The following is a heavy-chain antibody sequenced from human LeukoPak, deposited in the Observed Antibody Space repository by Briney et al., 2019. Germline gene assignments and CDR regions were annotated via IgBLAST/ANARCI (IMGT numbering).Heavy chain of an antibody. V-gene: IGHV3-48*01. J-gene: IGHJ4*02. D-gene: IGHD3-10*01. CDR2: ISSSSSTI. Sequence: GGSLRLSCPASGFPFSSYSMNWVRQAPGKGLEWVSYISSSSSTIYYADSVKGRFTISRDNAKNSLYLQMNSLRAEDTAVYYCARDRGEGLIDYWGQGTLVTVS. CDR1: GFPFSSYS. CDR3: ARDRGEGLIDY.